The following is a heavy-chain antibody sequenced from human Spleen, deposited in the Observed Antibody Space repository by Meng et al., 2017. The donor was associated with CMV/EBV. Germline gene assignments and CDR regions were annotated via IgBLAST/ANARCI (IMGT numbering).Heavy chain of an antibody. CDR2: IKSKTDGGTT. V-gene: IGHV3-15*01. J-gene: IGHJ4*02. D-gene: IGHD3-3*01. Sequence: GGSLRLSCAASGFTFSNVWMSWVRQAPGKGLEWVGRIKSKTDGGTTDYAAPVKGRFTISRDDSKNTLYLQMNSLKTEDTAVYYCTNQGEYYDFWSGYYTYYFDYWGQGTLVTVSS. CDR3: TNQGEYYDFWSGYYTYYFDY. CDR1: GFTFSNVW.